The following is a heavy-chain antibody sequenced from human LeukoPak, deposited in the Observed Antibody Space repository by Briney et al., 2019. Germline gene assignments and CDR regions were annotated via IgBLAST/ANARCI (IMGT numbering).Heavy chain of an antibody. D-gene: IGHD4-17*01. CDR1: GGSFSGYY. CDR2: INHRGRP. Sequence: SETLSLTCAVYGGSFSGYYWSWIRQPPGKGREWVGEINHRGRPNYNPSLKSRVTISVATSKNQFSLKLSSVTAADTAVYYCARAYGDYPMGYWGQGTLVTVSS. J-gene: IGHJ4*02. V-gene: IGHV4-34*01. CDR3: ARAYGDYPMGY.